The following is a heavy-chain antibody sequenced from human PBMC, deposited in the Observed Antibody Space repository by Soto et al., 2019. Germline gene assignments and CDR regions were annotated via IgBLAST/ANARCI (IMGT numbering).Heavy chain of an antibody. Sequence: SETLSPTGTVLGGSISSYDWSWIRQPPGKGLEWIGYIYYSGSTNYTPPLKSRVTISVDTSKNQFSLKLSSVTAADTAVYYCARGEVAPWNNWFDPWGQGTLVTVSS. D-gene: IGHD1-1*01. CDR3: ARGEVAPWNNWFDP. V-gene: IGHV4-59*01. J-gene: IGHJ5*02. CDR1: GGSISSYD. CDR2: IYYSGST.